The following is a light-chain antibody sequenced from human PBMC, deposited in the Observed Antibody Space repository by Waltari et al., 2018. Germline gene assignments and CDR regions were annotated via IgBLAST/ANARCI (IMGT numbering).Light chain of an antibody. CDR2: DAS. CDR3: QQYGTPLGNS. J-gene: IGKJ2*03. Sequence: EILLTQSPGTLSLSPGERATLSGRASQSVTSDYLAWYRQKPGQAPRLLIYDASTRATGIPDRFSGSGSGTDFSLTISRLEPEDSAVYYCQQYGTPLGNSFGQGTTLEIK. CDR1: QSVTSDY. V-gene: IGKV3-20*01.